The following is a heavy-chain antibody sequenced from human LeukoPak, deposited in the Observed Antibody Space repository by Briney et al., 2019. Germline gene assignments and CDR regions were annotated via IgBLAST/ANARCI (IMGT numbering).Heavy chain of an antibody. CDR3: AKLDSSGYYYGFFDY. CDR2: ISYDGSNK. D-gene: IGHD3-22*01. V-gene: IGHV3-30*18. CDR1: GFTFRNYG. J-gene: IGHJ4*02. Sequence: PGGSLRLSCTASGFTFRNYGMHWVRQAPGKGLEWVAVISYDGSNKYYADSVKGRFTISRDNSKNTLYLQMNSLRAEDTAVYYCAKLDSSGYYYGFFDYWGQGTLVTVSS.